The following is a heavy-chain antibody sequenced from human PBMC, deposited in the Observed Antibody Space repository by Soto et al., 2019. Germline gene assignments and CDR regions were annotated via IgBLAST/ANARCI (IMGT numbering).Heavy chain of an antibody. CDR1: GFTFSSYA. CDR3: AKDRDGAAAGPTKCYGMDV. Sequence: EVQLLESGGGLEQPGGSLRLSCAASGFTFSSYAMSWVRQAPGKGLEWVSVISGSGDSTYYADSVRGRFTISRDNSKNTLYLQMNSLRAEDTAVYYCAKDRDGAAAGPTKCYGMDVWGQGTTVTVSS. CDR2: ISGSGDST. D-gene: IGHD6-13*01. J-gene: IGHJ6*02. V-gene: IGHV3-23*01.